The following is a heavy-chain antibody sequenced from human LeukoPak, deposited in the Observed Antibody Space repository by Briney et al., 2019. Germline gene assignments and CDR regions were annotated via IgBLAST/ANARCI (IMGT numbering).Heavy chain of an antibody. CDR3: AKDVTFGAPRGYYFDY. D-gene: IGHD2-21*02. CDR1: GFTFDDYA. V-gene: IGHV3-9*01. CDR2: ISWNSGSI. Sequence: GRSLRLSCAASGFTFDDYAMHWVRQAPGKGLEWVSGISWNSGSIGYADSVKGRFTISRDNAKNSLYLQMNSLRAEDTALYYCAKDVTFGAPRGYYFDYWGQGTLVTVSS. J-gene: IGHJ4*02.